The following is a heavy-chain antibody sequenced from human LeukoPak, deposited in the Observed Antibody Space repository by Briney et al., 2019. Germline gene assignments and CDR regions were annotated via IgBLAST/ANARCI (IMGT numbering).Heavy chain of an antibody. J-gene: IGHJ6*03. CDR3: AKVSTTVTTYYYYYMDV. V-gene: IGHV3-23*01. D-gene: IGHD4-11*01. CDR2: ISGSGGST. Sequence: GGSLRLSCAASGFTFSSYAMSWVRQAPGKGLEWVSAISGSGGSTYYADSVKGRFTISRDNSKNTVYLQMNSLRAEDTAVYYCAKVSTTVTTYYYYYMDVWGNGTTVTVSS. CDR1: GFTFSSYA.